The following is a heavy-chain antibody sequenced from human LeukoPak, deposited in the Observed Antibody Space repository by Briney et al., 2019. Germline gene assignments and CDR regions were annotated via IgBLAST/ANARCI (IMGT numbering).Heavy chain of an antibody. V-gene: IGHV1-2*02. J-gene: IGHJ5*02. D-gene: IGHD3-9*01. Sequence: GASVKVSCKASGYTFTGYYMHWVRQAPGQGLEWMGWINPNSGGTNYAQKFQGRVTMTRDTSISTAYMELSRLRSDDTAVYYCARGYVLRYFDWLLENWFDPWGQGTLVTVSS. CDR2: INPNSGGT. CDR1: GYTFTGYY. CDR3: ARGYVLRYFDWLLENWFDP.